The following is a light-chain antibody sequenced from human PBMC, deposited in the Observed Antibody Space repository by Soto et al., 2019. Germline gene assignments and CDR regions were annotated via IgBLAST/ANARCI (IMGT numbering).Light chain of an antibody. Sequence: IVLTQSPGSLSLSPGERATLSCKASQSFSSSYLAWYQQKPGQAPRLLIYGASTRATGIPARFSGSGSGTEFTLTISSLQSEDFAVYYCQQYDNWPWTFGQGTKVDIK. V-gene: IGKV3-15*01. CDR2: GAS. CDR1: QSFSSSY. J-gene: IGKJ1*01. CDR3: QQYDNWPWT.